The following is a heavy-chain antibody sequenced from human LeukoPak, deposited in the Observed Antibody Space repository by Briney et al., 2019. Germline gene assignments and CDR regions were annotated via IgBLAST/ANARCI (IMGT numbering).Heavy chain of an antibody. CDR2: ISSDGDST. CDR3: VRSSASSGPNCFDP. J-gene: IGHJ5*02. D-gene: IGHD3-10*01. Sequence: PGGSLRLSCAASGFTFSTYAMHWVRLAPGKGLEYVSAISSDGDSTYNADSVKGRFTISRDNSKNTLYLQMSSLRTEDTAVYYCVRSSASSGPNCFDPWGQGTLVTVSS. CDR1: GFTFSTYA. V-gene: IGHV3-64D*09.